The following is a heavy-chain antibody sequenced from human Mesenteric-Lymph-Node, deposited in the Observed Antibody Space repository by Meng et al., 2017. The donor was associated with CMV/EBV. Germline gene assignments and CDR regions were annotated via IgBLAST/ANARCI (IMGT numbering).Heavy chain of an antibody. Sequence: SETLSLTCTVSGDSISRYYWSWIRLPPGKGLEWIGYIYNIGSTNYNPSLKSRVTISIDTSKSQLSLKLTSVTAADTAVYYCAREAYSSSAYFDYWGQGALVTV. CDR1: GDSISRYY. CDR3: AREAYSSSAYFDY. J-gene: IGHJ4*02. V-gene: IGHV4-59*01. CDR2: IYNIGST. D-gene: IGHD6-6*01.